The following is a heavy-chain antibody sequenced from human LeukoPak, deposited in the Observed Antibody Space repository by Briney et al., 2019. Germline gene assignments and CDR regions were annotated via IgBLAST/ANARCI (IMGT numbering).Heavy chain of an antibody. D-gene: IGHD2-15*01. Sequence: SETLSLTCTVSGCSISTYYWNWIRQPPGKGLEWIGYIYHSGSTNYNPSLHSRVTISVDTSKNQFSLNLNSVPAADTALYYCARGGGYCSGGSCHYFDYWGQGTLVTVSS. CDR2: IYHSGST. V-gene: IGHV4-59*01. J-gene: IGHJ4*02. CDR1: GCSISTYY. CDR3: ARGGGYCSGGSCHYFDY.